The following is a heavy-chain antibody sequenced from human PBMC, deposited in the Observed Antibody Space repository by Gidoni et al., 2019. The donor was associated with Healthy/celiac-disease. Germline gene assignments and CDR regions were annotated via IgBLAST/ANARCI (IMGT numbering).Heavy chain of an antibody. D-gene: IGHD3-3*01. J-gene: IGHJ6*02. Sequence: EVQLVESGGGVVQPGGSLRLSCAASGFTFDDYAMHWVRQAPGKGLEWVSLISGDGGSTYYADSVKGRFTISRDNSKNSLYLQMNSLRTEDTALYYCAKGLRSRITIFGVNYGMDVWGQGTTVTVSS. V-gene: IGHV3-43*02. CDR3: AKGLRSRITIFGVNYGMDV. CDR2: ISGDGGST. CDR1: GFTFDDYA.